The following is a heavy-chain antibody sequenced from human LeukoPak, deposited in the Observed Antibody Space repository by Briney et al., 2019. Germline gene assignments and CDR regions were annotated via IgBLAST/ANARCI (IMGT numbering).Heavy chain of an antibody. Sequence: GESLKISCKGSGYSFPSYWIGWVRQMPGKGLEWMGIISPGGSDTRYSPSFQGQVTISADKSISTAFLQWSSLKASDTAMYYCVRLDSSGYYYAVYWGQGALVTVSS. V-gene: IGHV5-51*01. CDR3: VRLDSSGYYYAVY. J-gene: IGHJ4*02. CDR2: ISPGGSDT. CDR1: GYSFPSYW. D-gene: IGHD3-22*01.